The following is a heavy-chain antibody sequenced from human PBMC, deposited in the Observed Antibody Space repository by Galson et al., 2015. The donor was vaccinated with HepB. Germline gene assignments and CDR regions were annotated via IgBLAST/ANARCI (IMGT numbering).Heavy chain of an antibody. J-gene: IGHJ6*03. CDR3: ARSRGWNYYYNYMDV. V-gene: IGHV4-61*02. D-gene: IGHD3-10*01. CDR2: IYSSGST. Sequence: LSLTCTVSGGSISSGGYYWSWIRQPAGKGLEWIGRIYSSGSTNYNPSLQSRVTMSVDTSKSQFSLKLSSVTAADTAVYYCARSRGWNYYYNYMDVWGKGTTVTVSS. CDR1: GGSISSGGYY.